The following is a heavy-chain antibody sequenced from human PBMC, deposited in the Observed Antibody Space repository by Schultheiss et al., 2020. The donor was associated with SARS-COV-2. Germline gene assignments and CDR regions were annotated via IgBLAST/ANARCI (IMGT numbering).Heavy chain of an antibody. J-gene: IGHJ4*02. Sequence: AGSLRLSCTVSGGSISSSSYYWGWIRQPPGKGLEWIGTIYYRGSIYYNPSLKSRVTISVDTSKSQFSLKLSSVTAADTAVYYCAKLSRKWVVAATATPLPLPDYWGQGTLVTVSS. V-gene: IGHV4-39*01. CDR3: AKLSRKWVVAATATPLPLPDY. CDR2: IYYRGSI. CDR1: GGSISSSSYY. D-gene: IGHD2-15*01.